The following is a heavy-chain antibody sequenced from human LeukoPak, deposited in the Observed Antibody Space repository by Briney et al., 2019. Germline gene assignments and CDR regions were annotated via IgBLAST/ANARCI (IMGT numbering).Heavy chain of an antibody. Sequence: GGSLRLSCAASGFPFSSYGMHWVRQAPGKGLEGVAVIWYDGSNKYYADSVKGRFTISRDNSKNTLYLQMNSLRAEDTAVYYCAREAYGDYSGRRILPRHFDYWGQGTLVTVSS. J-gene: IGHJ4*02. D-gene: IGHD4-17*01. CDR2: IWYDGSNK. CDR3: AREAYGDYSGRRILPRHFDY. CDR1: GFPFSSYG. V-gene: IGHV3-33*01.